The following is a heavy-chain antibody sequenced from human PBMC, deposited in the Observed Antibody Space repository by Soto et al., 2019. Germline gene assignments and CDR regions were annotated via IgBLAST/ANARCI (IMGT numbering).Heavy chain of an antibody. D-gene: IGHD2-21*01. V-gene: IGHV1-69*01. J-gene: IGHJ6*02. CDR3: ARERQMIAIGPSYVMDV. CDR2: IIPIFGTA. CDR1: GGTFSSYA. Sequence: QVQLVQSGAEVKKPGSSVKVSCKASGGTFSSYAISWVRQAPGQGLEWMGGIIPIFGTANYAQKFQGRVTITEDESTMTAYMALSSMRSEDKAVYYCARERQMIAIGPSYVMDVWCQGTTVTVSS.